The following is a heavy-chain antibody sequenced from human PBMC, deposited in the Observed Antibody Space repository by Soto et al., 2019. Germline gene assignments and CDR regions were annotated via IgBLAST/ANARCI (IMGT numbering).Heavy chain of an antibody. CDR1: GGTFSSYV. CDR3: ATPLAYAMRGWDGLDV. V-gene: IGHV1-69*01. J-gene: IGHJ6*02. D-gene: IGHD2-8*01. CDR2: IISIFGTT. Sequence: QVQLVQSGAEVKKPGSSVKVSCKASGGTFSSYVIGWVRQAPGQGLEWMGGIISIFGTTHYAQRFQGRVTITADESPSTADMELSSLGSEDTAVYYCATPLAYAMRGWDGLDVWGQGTTVTVSS.